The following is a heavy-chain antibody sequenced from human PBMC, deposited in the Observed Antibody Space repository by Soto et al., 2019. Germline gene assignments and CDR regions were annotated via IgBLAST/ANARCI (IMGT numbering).Heavy chain of an antibody. Sequence: VQLQESGPGLVKPSETLSLTCTVSGGSISSYYWSWIRQPPGKGLEWMGYIYYSVSTNYNPSLKSRVTISVDTAKNQFSLKLRSVTAADTAVYSCARDVVVVAQNYYYYYMDVWGKGTTVTVSS. CDR1: GGSISSYY. J-gene: IGHJ6*03. V-gene: IGHV4-59*01. D-gene: IGHD2-15*01. CDR3: ARDVVVVAQNYYYYYMDV. CDR2: IYYSVST.